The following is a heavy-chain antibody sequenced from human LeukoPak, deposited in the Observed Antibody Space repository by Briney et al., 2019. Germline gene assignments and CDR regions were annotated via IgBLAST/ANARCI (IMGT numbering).Heavy chain of an antibody. V-gene: IGHV1-69*01. CDR3: ARGGPYSGSYSDYYYYGMDV. CDR2: IIPIFGTA. CDR1: GGTFSSYA. Sequence: SVKVPCKASGGTFSSYATSWVRQAPGQGLEWMGGIIPIFGTANYAQKFQGRVTITADESTSTAYMELSSLRSEDTAVYYCARGGPYSGSYSDYYYYGMDVWGQGTTVTVSS. J-gene: IGHJ6*02. D-gene: IGHD1-26*01.